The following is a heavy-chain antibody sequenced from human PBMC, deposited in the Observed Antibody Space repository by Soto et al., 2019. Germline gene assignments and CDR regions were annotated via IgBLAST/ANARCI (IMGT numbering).Heavy chain of an antibody. CDR2: ISSSSSYI. CDR1: GFTFSSYS. CDR3: AAGDCSGGSCYTLAD. J-gene: IGHJ3*01. Sequence: EVQLVESGGGLVKPGGSLRLSCAASGFTFSSYSMNWVRQAPGQGLEWVSSISSSSSYIYYADSVKGRFTISRDNAKNSRYLQMNSLRSEDTAVYSCAAGDCSGGSCYTLADWGPGTMVNVSS. D-gene: IGHD2-15*01. V-gene: IGHV3-21*01.